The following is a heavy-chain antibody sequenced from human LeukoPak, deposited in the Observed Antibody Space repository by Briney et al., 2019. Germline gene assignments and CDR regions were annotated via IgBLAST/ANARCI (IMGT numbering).Heavy chain of an antibody. V-gene: IGHV1-2*02. CDR2: INPNSGGT. Sequence: GASVKVSCKASGYTFTGYYMHWVRQAPGQGLEWMGWINPNSGGTNYAQKFQGRVTMTRDTSISTAYMELSRLRSDDTAVYYCARDVRDRNIVVVESNWFDPWGQGTLVTVSS. J-gene: IGHJ5*02. D-gene: IGHD2-15*01. CDR1: GYTFTGYY. CDR3: ARDVRDRNIVVVESNWFDP.